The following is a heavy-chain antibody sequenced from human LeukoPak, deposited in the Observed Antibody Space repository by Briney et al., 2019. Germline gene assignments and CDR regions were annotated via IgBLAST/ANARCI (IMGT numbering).Heavy chain of an antibody. D-gene: IGHD6-13*01. CDR1: GLTFSNYA. CDR2: ISAGGGNT. V-gene: IGHV3-23*01. Sequence: GGSLRLSCAASGLTFSNYAMTWGRQAPGKGLEWVSGISAGGGNTYNADSVKGRFTISRDNSKNTLYLQMNSLRAEDTAVYYCAKHLDYSSSHMDCWGQGNLVTVSS. CDR3: AKHLDYSSSHMDC. J-gene: IGHJ4*02.